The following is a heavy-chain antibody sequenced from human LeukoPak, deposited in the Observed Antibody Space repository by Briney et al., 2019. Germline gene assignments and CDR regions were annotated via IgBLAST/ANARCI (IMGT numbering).Heavy chain of an antibody. CDR2: IYTSGST. CDR3: ARDRAIFGARGDWFDP. J-gene: IGHJ5*02. D-gene: IGHD3-3*01. CDR1: GGSISSYY. V-gene: IGHV4-4*07. Sequence: SETLSLTCTVSGGSISSYYWSWIRQPAGKGLEWIGRIYTSGSTNYNPSLKSRVTMSVDTSKNQFSLKLSSVTAADTAVYYCARDRAIFGARGDWFDPWGQGTLVTVSS.